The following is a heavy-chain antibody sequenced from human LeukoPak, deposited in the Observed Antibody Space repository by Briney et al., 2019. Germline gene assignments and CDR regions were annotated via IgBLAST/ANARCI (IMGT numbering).Heavy chain of an antibody. CDR1: GFTFSIYA. Sequence: GGSLRLSCAASGFTFSIYAMNWVRQAPGKGLEWVSAISGSGGSTYYADSVKGRFTISRDNSKNTLYLQMSSLRAEDTAVYYCAKNAMDIVVVVSGHFDYWGQGTLVTVSS. CDR3: AKNAMDIVVVVSGHFDY. D-gene: IGHD2-15*01. CDR2: ISGSGGST. J-gene: IGHJ4*02. V-gene: IGHV3-23*01.